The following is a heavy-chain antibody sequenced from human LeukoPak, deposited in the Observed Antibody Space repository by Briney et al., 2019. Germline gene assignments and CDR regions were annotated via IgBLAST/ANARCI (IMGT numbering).Heavy chain of an antibody. D-gene: IGHD6-19*01. CDR2: INPNSGGT. J-gene: IGHJ4*02. CDR1: GYTFTGYY. V-gene: IGHV1-2*02. Sequence: ASVKVSCKASGYTFTGYYMHWVRQAPGQGLEWMGWINPNSGGTNYAQKFQGRVTMTRDTSISTAYMELSRLRSDDTAVYYCARISQWPITSLTGDDYWGQGTLVTVSS. CDR3: ARISQWPITSLTGDDY.